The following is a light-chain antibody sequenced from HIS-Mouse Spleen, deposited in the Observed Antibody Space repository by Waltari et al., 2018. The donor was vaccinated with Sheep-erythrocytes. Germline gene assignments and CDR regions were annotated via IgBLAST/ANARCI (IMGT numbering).Light chain of an antibody. J-gene: IGLJ3*02. CDR3: NSRDSSGNHWV. CDR2: GKN. V-gene: IGLV3-19*01. Sequence: SALTQPRSVSGSPGQSVTISCTVTSSDVGGYNYVSWYQQKPGQAPVLVIYGKNNRPSGIPDRFSGSSSGNTASLTITGAQAEDEADYYCNSRDSSGNHWVFGGGTKLTVL. CDR1: SSDVGGYNY.